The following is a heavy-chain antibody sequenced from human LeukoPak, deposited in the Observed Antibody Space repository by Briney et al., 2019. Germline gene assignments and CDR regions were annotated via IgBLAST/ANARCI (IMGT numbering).Heavy chain of an antibody. J-gene: IGHJ5*02. CDR1: GYTFTSYG. CDR3: ARGHTMVRGVIGWFDP. CDR2: IIPIFGTA. Sequence: ASVKVSCKASGYTFTSYGISWVRQAPGQGLEWMGGIIPIFGTANYAQKFQGRVTITADESTSTAYMELSSLRSEDTAVYYCARGHTMVRGVIGWFDPWGQGTLVTVSS. D-gene: IGHD3-10*01. V-gene: IGHV1-69*13.